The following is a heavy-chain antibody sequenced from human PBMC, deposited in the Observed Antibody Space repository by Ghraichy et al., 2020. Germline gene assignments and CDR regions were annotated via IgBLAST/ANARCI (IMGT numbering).Heavy chain of an antibody. J-gene: IGHJ3*02. V-gene: IGHV3-74*01. CDR2: INSDGSST. CDR3: ARDMYSSSWYDGGAFDI. D-gene: IGHD6-13*01. CDR1: GFTFSSYW. Sequence: GESLNISCAASGFTFSSYWMHWVRQAPGKGLVWVSRINSDGSSTSYADSVKGRFTISRDNAKNTLYLQMNSLRAEDTAVYYCARDMYSSSWYDGGAFDIWGQGTMVTVSS.